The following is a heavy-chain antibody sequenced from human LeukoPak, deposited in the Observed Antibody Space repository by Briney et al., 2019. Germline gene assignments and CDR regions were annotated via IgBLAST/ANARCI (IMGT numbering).Heavy chain of an antibody. CDR3: ARVASPYDSARGMDV. Sequence: GASVKVSFKGSGYTFTNYFMHWVRQAPGQGLEWMGIINPSGGSTTYAQNFQGRVTITRDTSTSTVYMELSSLRSEDTAVYYCARVASPYDSARGMDVWGQGTTVTVSS. CDR1: GYTFTNYF. CDR2: INPSGGST. D-gene: IGHD3-16*01. J-gene: IGHJ6*02. V-gene: IGHV1-46*01.